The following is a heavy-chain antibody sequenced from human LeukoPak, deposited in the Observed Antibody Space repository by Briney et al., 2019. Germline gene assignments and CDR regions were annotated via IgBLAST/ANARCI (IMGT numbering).Heavy chain of an antibody. Sequence: ASVKVSCKASGYTFTDYYMHWVRQAPGQGLEWMGWINPNRGGTNYAQKFQGRVTMTRDTSISTAYMELSRLRSDDTAMYYCEIYGDPADYWGQGTLVTVSS. D-gene: IGHD4-17*01. V-gene: IGHV1-2*02. J-gene: IGHJ4*02. CDR3: EIYGDPADY. CDR1: GYTFTDYY. CDR2: INPNRGGT.